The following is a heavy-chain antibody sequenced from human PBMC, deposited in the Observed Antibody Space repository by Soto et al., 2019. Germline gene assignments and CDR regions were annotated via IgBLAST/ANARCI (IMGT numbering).Heavy chain of an antibody. Sequence: SETLSLTCTVSGGSISSYYWSWIRQPPGKGLEWIGYIYYSGSTNYNPSLKSRVTISVDTSKNQFSLKLSSVTAADTAVYYCARDMFGAGYYYGMDVWGQGTTVTVSS. J-gene: IGHJ6*02. CDR2: IYYSGST. CDR3: ARDMFGAGYYYGMDV. V-gene: IGHV4-59*01. D-gene: IGHD3-10*02. CDR1: GGSISSYY.